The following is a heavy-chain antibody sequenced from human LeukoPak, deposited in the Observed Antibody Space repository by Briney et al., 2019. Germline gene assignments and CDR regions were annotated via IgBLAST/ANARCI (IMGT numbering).Heavy chain of an antibody. CDR3: ARLPYSSSQYYYYYMDV. Sequence: SETLSLTCAVYGGSFSGYYWSWIRQPPGKGLEWIGEINHSGSTNYNPSLKSRVTISVDTSKNQFSLKLSSVTAADTAVYYCARLPYSSSQYYYYYMDVWGKGTTVTVSS. CDR1: GGSFSGYY. V-gene: IGHV4-34*01. D-gene: IGHD6-6*01. J-gene: IGHJ6*03. CDR2: INHSGST.